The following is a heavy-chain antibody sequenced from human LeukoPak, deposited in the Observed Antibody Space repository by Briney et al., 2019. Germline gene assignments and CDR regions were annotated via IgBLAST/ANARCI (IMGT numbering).Heavy chain of an antibody. D-gene: IGHD4-23*01. CDR1: GFTFSTYS. V-gene: IGHV3-48*02. CDR2: ISSSSTAI. J-gene: IGHJ4*02. Sequence: PGGSLRLSCAASGFTFSTYSMNWVRQAPGKGLEWVSYISSSSTAIYYADSVKGRFTISRDNARNSLCLQMNSLRDEDTAVYYCVREIYGGCLNSWGQGTLVTVSS. CDR3: VREIYGGCLNS.